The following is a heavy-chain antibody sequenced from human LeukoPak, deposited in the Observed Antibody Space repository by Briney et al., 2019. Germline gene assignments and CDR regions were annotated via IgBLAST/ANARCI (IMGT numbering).Heavy chain of an antibody. D-gene: IGHD3-10*01. Sequence: GGSLRLSCAASGFIFSSYWMAWVRQAPGKGLEWVAVISYDGSNKYYADSVKGRFTISRDNSKNTPYLQMNSLRAEDTAVYYCAKLWFGELIDYWGQGTLVTVSS. V-gene: IGHV3-30*18. CDR1: GFIFSSYW. J-gene: IGHJ4*02. CDR3: AKLWFGELIDY. CDR2: ISYDGSNK.